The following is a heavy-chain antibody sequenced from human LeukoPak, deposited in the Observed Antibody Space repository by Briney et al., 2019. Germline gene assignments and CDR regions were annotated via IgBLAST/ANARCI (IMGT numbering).Heavy chain of an antibody. CDR2: INHSAST. CDR3: ARGGFQNSSSSGSQKLDY. V-gene: IGHV4-34*01. D-gene: IGHD6-6*01. J-gene: IGHJ4*02. Sequence: SETLSLTCAIYGGSFSGYYWSWIRQPPGKGLEWIGDINHSASTNYNPSLKSRVTISVDTSKNQFSLKLSSETLADTAVYDYARGGFQNSSSSGSQKLDYWGQGTLVTVSS. CDR1: GGSFSGYY.